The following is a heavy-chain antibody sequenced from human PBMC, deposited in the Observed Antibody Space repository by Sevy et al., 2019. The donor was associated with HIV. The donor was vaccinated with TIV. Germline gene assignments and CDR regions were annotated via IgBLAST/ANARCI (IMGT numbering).Heavy chain of an antibody. CDR2: ISDDGNNK. CDR3: AGHYYDSTGYYFPLDY. V-gene: IGHV3-30*04. J-gene: IGHJ4*02. D-gene: IGHD3-22*01. Sequence: GGSLRLSCEGSGFSFSRSPMHWVRQAPGKGLEWVAVISDDGNNKDYADSVKGRFTVSRDNSKNTLYLQMNSLRADDTAVYYCAGHYYDSTGYYFPLDYWGQGTLVTVSS. CDR1: GFSFSRSP.